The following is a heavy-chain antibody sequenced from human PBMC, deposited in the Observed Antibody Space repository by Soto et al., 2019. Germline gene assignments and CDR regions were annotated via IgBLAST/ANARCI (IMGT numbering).Heavy chain of an antibody. CDR2: IFSSGES. V-gene: IGHV3-53*01. J-gene: IGHJ4*02. CDR1: WFTVSSTY. CDR3: ARGGIGMVRTFDH. Sequence: VGSLRLSCAASWFTVSSTYMSWVRQAPGKGLEWVSIIFSSGESFYADSVKGRFTISRDSSDNTVYLQMNSLKAEDTAVYYCARGGIGMVRTFDHWGQGTLVTVSS. D-gene: IGHD3-10*01.